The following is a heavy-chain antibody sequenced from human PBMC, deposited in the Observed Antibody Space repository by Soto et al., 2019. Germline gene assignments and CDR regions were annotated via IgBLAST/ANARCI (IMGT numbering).Heavy chain of an antibody. CDR2: ISSSSSYI. CDR1: GFTFSSYS. D-gene: IGHD3-10*01. CDR3: ARDFSVWFGELLYSYFDY. Sequence: EVQLVESGGGLVKPGGSLRLSCAASGFTFSSYSMNWVRQAPGKGLEWVSSISSSSSYIYYADSVKGRFTISRDNAKNSLYLQMNSLRAEDTAVYYCARDFSVWFGELLYSYFDYWGQGTLVTVSS. V-gene: IGHV3-21*01. J-gene: IGHJ4*02.